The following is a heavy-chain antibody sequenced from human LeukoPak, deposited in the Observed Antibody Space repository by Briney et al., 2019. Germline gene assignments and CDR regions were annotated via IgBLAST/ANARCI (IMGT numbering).Heavy chain of an antibody. V-gene: IGHV3-21*01. D-gene: IGHD3-3*01. CDR1: GFTFSSDS. Sequence: GGSLRLSCAASGFTFSSDSMNWVRQAPGKGLEWVSSISSSSSYIYYADSVKGRFTISRDNAKDSLYLQMNSLRAEDTAVYYCARVGYDFWSGYYIRESYHFDYWGQGTLVTVSS. CDR3: ARVGYDFWSGYYIRESYHFDY. J-gene: IGHJ4*02. CDR2: ISSSSSYI.